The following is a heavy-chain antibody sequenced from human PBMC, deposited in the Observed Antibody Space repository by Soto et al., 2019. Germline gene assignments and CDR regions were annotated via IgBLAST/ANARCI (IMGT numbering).Heavy chain of an antibody. Sequence: GGSLRVSCAGSGLALSTFDIHCLLRAPVKGGEWVSGIGTLSDTFYAASVQGRFTISRQNAKNSVYLQMNSLRAGDTAFYYCARGRSFSYDSTPPPMFDPWGQGTLVTVSS. D-gene: IGHD3-10*01. V-gene: IGHV3-13*01. J-gene: IGHJ5*02. CDR1: GLALSTFD. CDR3: ARGRSFSYDSTPPPMFDP. CDR2: IGTLSDT.